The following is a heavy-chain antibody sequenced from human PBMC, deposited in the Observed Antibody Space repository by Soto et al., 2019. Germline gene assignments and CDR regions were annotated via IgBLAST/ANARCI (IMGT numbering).Heavy chain of an antibody. CDR3: VRRPGCSTTTCYRELDY. J-gene: IGHJ4*02. V-gene: IGHV5-51*01. CDR2: IYPGDSDT. CDR1: GYAFTTYW. Sequence: GESLKISCNGSGYAFTTYWIGWVRQMPGKGLEWMGVIYPGDSDTIYSPSFQGQVTLSADKSISTAYLQWRSLQASDTAMYYCVRRPGCSTTTCYRELDYWGQGTLVTVSS. D-gene: IGHD2-2*01.